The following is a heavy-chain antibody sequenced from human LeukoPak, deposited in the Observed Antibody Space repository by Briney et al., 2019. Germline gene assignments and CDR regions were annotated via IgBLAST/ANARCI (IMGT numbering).Heavy chain of an antibody. D-gene: IGHD4-23*01. CDR2: IASDGSST. CDR3: ARGRPHGNDY. Sequence: PGGSLRPSCAASGFTFSSYWMNWVRQAPGKGLVWVSRIASDGSSTTYADSVKGRFSISRDNAKNTLYLQMSSLRVEDTAVYYCARGRPHGNDYWGQGTLVTVSS. V-gene: IGHV3-74*01. CDR1: GFTFSSYW. J-gene: IGHJ4*02.